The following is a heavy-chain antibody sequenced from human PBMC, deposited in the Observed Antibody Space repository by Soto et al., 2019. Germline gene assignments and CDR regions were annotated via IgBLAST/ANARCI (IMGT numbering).Heavy chain of an antibody. CDR2: MNPNSGNT. Sequence: GASVKVSCKASGYTFTSYDINWVRQATGQGLEWMGWMNPNSGNTGYAQKFQGRVTMTRNTSISTAYMELSSLRSEDTAVYYCARGPHHLYYDSSGYCDYWGQGTLVTVSS. V-gene: IGHV1-8*01. CDR1: GYTFTSYD. J-gene: IGHJ4*02. D-gene: IGHD3-22*01. CDR3: ARGPHHLYYDSSGYCDY.